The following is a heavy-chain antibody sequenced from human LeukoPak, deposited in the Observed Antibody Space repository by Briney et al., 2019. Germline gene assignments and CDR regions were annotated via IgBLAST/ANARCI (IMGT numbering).Heavy chain of an antibody. D-gene: IGHD6-19*01. CDR1: GFTFSSYG. J-gene: IGHJ3*02. Sequence: PGGSLRLSCAASGFTFSSYGMSWVRQAPGKGLEWVSAISGSGGSTSYAQKFQGRVTMTRDMSTSTVYMELSSLRSEDTAVYYCAREAVDAFDIWGQGTMVTVSS. CDR2: ISGSGGST. V-gene: IGHV3-23*01. CDR3: AREAVDAFDI.